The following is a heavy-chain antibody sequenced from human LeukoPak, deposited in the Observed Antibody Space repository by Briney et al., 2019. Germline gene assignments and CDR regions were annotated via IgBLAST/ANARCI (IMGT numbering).Heavy chain of an antibody. D-gene: IGHD3-22*01. J-gene: IGHJ4*02. CDR1: GGTFSSYA. V-gene: IGHV1-18*01. CDR3: ASGVLYDSSGSDY. CDR2: ISAYNGNT. Sequence: ASVKVSCKASGGTFSSYAISWVRQAPGQGLEWMGWISAYNGNTNYAQKLQGRVTMTTDTSTSTAYMELRSLRSDDTAVYYCASGVLYDSSGSDYWGQGTLVTVSS.